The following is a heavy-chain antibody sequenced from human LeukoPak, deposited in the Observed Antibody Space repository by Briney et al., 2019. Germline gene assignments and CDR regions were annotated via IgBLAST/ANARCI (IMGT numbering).Heavy chain of an antibody. CDR2: MRYDRSNV. CDR1: GFTFSSYW. D-gene: IGHD6-19*01. CDR3: AREFLPVVGTWFFDT. V-gene: IGHV3-33*08. Sequence: GGSLRLSCAASGFTFSSYWMSWVRRAPVKELEWVALMRYDRSNVVYADSVRGRFIISRDNSKNTLYLQMNSLRAEDTAVYYCAREFLPVVGTWFFDTWGQGTLVTVSS. J-gene: IGHJ4*02.